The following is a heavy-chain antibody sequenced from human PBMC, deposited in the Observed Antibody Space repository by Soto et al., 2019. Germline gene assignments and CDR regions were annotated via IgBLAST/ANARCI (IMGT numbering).Heavy chain of an antibody. V-gene: IGHV3-15*01. J-gene: IGHJ6*02. D-gene: IGHD3-10*01. CDR2: IKSKTDGGTT. CDR1: GFTFSNAW. CDR3: TTDTYGSAVYYYGMDV. Sequence: GGSLRLSCAASGFTFSNAWMSWVRQAPGKGLEWVGRIKSKTDGGTTDYAAPVKGRFTISRDGSKNTLYLQMNSLKTEDTAVYYCTTDTYGSAVYYYGMDVWGQGTTVTVSS.